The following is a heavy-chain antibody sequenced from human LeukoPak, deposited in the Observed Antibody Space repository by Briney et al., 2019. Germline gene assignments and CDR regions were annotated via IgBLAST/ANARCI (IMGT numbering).Heavy chain of an antibody. V-gene: IGHV3-11*01. Sequence: GRSLSLSCTASGFTFSDYYMNCVREAPGTGLEWISYISSSGTTIYYTESVTARINFSRHYAQNSLSLHLNSLRAAHTALFCFPSDLERYYDRSGYYHGFDICGQGTMVTVSS. CDR2: ISSSGTTI. J-gene: IGHJ3*02. CDR1: GFTFSDYY. CDR3: PSDLERYYDRSGYYHGFDI. D-gene: IGHD3-22*01.